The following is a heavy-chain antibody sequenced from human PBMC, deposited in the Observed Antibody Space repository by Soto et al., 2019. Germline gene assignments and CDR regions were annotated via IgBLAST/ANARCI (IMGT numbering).Heavy chain of an antibody. D-gene: IGHD3-3*01. CDR1: GGSFSGYY. CDR3: ARQDTIFGVADAFDI. CDR2: INHSGST. Sequence: SETLSLTCAVYGGSFSGYYWSWIRQPPGKGLEWIGEINHSGSTNYNPSLKSRVTISVDTSKNQFSLKLSSVTAADTAVYYCARQDTIFGVADAFDIWGQGTMVTVSS. J-gene: IGHJ3*02. V-gene: IGHV4-34*01.